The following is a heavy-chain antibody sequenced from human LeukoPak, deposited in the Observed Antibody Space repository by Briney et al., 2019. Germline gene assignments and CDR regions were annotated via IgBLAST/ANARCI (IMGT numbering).Heavy chain of an antibody. CDR3: ARDGDSSGYSNAFDI. J-gene: IGHJ3*02. CDR1: GGTFSSCA. D-gene: IGHD3-22*01. Sequence: ASVKVSCKASGGTFSSCAISWVRQAPGQGLEWMGRIIPIFGTANYAQKFQGRVTITTDESTSTAYMELSSLRSEDTAVYYCARDGDSSGYSNAFDIWGQGTMVTVSS. V-gene: IGHV1-69*05. CDR2: IIPIFGTA.